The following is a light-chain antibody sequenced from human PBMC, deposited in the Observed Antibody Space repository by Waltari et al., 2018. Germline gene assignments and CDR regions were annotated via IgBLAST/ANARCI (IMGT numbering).Light chain of an antibody. CDR1: LSVSSSY. J-gene: IGKJ2*01. CDR2: GAS. Sequence: EIVLTQSPGTLSLSPGERATLSCRASLSVSSSYLAWYQQKPGQAPRLLIYGASTRATGIPDRFSGSGSGTDFTLTISRLEPEDFAVYYCQQHGSSPYTFGQGTKLEIK. V-gene: IGKV3-20*01. CDR3: QQHGSSPYT.